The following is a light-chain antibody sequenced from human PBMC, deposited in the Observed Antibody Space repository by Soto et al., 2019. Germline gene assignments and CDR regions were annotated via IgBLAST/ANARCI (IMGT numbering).Light chain of an antibody. CDR1: INDVGGYNY. V-gene: IGLV2-14*01. CDR2: EVS. J-gene: IGLJ1*01. Sequence: QSALTEPSSVSGSPGPSITISCTGTINDVGGYNYVSWYQQHPGKAPKLMIYEVSNRPSGVSNRFSGSKSGNTASLTISGLQAEDEADYYCSSYTSSRTLYVFGTGTKVTV. CDR3: SSYTSSRTLYV.